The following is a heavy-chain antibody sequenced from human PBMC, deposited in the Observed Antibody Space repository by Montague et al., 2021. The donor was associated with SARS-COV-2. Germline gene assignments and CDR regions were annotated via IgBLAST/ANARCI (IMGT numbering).Heavy chain of an antibody. V-gene: IGHV4-59*08. J-gene: IGHJ3*02. CDR2: VRDSGTT. CDR3: AKVAGSHDTFDI. CDR1: GASIMGYH. Sequence: SETLSLTCGVSGASIMGYHWSWVRKPPGRGLEWIGDVRDSGTTNYNPSLNNRITISIDTSKNQFSLNLSSVTAADTAVYYCAKVAGSHDTFDIWGRGTMVTVSS. D-gene: IGHD6-19*01.